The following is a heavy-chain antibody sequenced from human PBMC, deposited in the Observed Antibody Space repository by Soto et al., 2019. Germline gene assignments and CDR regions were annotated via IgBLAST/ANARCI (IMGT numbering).Heavy chain of an antibody. V-gene: IGHV3-11*06. D-gene: IGHD2-15*01. J-gene: IGHJ5*02. CDR3: ARELGYCSGGSCGPGWLDP. Sequence: GGSLRLSCAASGFTFSDYYMSWIRQAPGKGLEWVSYISSSSSYTNYADSVKGRFTISRDNAKNSLYLQMNSLRAEDTAVYYCARELGYCSGGSCGPGWLDPWGPGTLVTVSS. CDR1: GFTFSDYY. CDR2: ISSSSSYT.